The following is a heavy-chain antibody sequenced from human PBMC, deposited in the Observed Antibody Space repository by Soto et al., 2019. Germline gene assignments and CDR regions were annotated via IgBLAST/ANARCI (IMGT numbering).Heavy chain of an antibody. CDR1: GFSFSNYA. D-gene: IGHD3-16*01. CDR3: AREGNRRIWDFDY. Sequence: PGVSPRLSCVASGFSFSNYAMSWFRQAPGKGLEWVSGIVGGGGQTFYTESVKGRSTISRDNSENTLLLQMHSLTAEDTAIYYCAREGNRRIWDFDYGSPGILVTVSS. J-gene: IGHJ4*02. CDR2: IVGGGGQT. V-gene: IGHV3-23*01.